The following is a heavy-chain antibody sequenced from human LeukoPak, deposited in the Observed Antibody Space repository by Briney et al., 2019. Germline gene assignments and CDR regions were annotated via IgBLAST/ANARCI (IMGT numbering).Heavy chain of an antibody. D-gene: IGHD6-19*01. CDR3: ASSAVAGYFDY. CDR1: GFTFSSYG. Sequence: GGSLRLSCAASGFTFSSYGMHWVRQAPGKGLEWVAVISYDGSNKYYADSVKGRFTISRDNSKNTLYLQMNSLRAEDTAVYYCASSAVAGYFDYWGQGALVTVSS. V-gene: IGHV3-30*03. CDR2: ISYDGSNK. J-gene: IGHJ4*02.